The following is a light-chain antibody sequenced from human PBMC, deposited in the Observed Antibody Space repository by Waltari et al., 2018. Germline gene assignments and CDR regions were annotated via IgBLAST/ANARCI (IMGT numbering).Light chain of an antibody. CDR3: QQLLT. CDR1: QDISIY. CDR2: DAS. V-gene: IGKV1-33*01. Sequence: RVTITCQASQDISIYLNWYQQKPGKAPKLLIYDASNLETGVPSRFSGSGSGTDFTFTISSLQPEDIATYYCQQLLTFGGGTKVEIK. J-gene: IGKJ4*01.